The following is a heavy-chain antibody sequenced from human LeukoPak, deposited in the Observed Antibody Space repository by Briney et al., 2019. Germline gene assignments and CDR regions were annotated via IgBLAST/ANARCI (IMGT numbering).Heavy chain of an antibody. CDR1: GGFLGSYY. V-gene: IGHV4-59*08. D-gene: IGHD3-9*01. J-gene: IGHJ5*02. Sequence: PSETLSLTCTVSGGFLGSYYWSWVRQPPGKGLEWIGYIYYSGSTNYNPSLKSRVTISVDTSKNQFSLKLSSVTAADTAVYYCARWYYDISTAPGRLDPWGQGTLVTVSS. CDR3: ARWYYDISTAPGRLDP. CDR2: IYYSGST.